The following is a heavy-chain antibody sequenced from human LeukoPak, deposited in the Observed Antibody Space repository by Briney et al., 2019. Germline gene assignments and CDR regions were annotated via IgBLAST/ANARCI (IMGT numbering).Heavy chain of an antibody. Sequence: GGSLRLSCTVSGFTVSISSMSWVRQAPGKGLEWVSFIYSGGNTHYSDSVKGRFTISRDNSKNTLYLQMNSLRAEDAAIYYCARVLYYYASVSYNYYMDVWGKGTTVTISS. V-gene: IGHV3-53*01. J-gene: IGHJ6*03. CDR3: ARVLYYYASVSYNYYMDV. CDR1: GFTVSISS. D-gene: IGHD3-10*01. CDR2: IYSGGNT.